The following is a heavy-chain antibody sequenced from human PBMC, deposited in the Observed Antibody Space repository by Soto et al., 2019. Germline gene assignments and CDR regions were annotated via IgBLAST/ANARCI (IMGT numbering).Heavy chain of an antibody. D-gene: IGHD1-1*01. CDR3: ARGIDAWNHHYFDL. Sequence: KTSETLSLTCTVSGGSISSYYWSWIRQPPGKGLEWIGYIYYSGSTNYNPSLKSRVTISVDTSKNQFSLKLSSVTAADTAVYYCARGIDAWNHHYFDLWAQRFLVTVSS. CDR1: GGSISSYY. CDR2: IYYSGST. V-gene: IGHV4-59*01. J-gene: IGHJ4*02.